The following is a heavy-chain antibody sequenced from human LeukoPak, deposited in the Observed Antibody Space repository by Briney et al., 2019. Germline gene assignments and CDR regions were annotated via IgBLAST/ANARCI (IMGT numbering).Heavy chain of an antibody. V-gene: IGHV3-21*01. D-gene: IGHD6-13*01. J-gene: IGHJ6*03. CDR3: ARDEAAAGFMTDYYYYYYMDV. CDR1: GFTFSSYS. Sequence: GGSLRLSCAASGFTFSSYSMNWVRQAPGKGLEWVSSISSSSSYIYYADSVKGRFTISRDNAKNSLYLQMNSLRAEDTAVYYCARDEAAAGFMTDYYYYYYMDVWGKGTTVTVSS. CDR2: ISSSSSYI.